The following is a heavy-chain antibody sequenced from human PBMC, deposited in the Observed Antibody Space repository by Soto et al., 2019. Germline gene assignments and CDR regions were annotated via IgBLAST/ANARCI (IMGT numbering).Heavy chain of an antibody. Sequence: SETLSLTCAVSGGSISSSNWWSWVRQPPGKGLEWIGEIYHSGSTNYNPSLKSRVTISVDKSKNQFSLKLSSVTAADTAVYYCARDLQWLDDYYYYGMDVWGQGTTVTVSS. CDR2: IYHSGST. J-gene: IGHJ6*02. D-gene: IGHD6-19*01. CDR3: ARDLQWLDDYYYYGMDV. V-gene: IGHV4-4*02. CDR1: GGSISSSNW.